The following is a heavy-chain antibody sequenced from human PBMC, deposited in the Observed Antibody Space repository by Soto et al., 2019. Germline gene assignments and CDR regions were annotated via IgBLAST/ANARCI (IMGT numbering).Heavy chain of an antibody. Sequence: EVQLVDSGGGLVKPGGSLRLSCAASGFSVTNAWMNWVRQAPGKGLEWVGRVYTSAEGGATNYAAPVKGRFTISRDDSKNTVYLQMNRLMTEDTAVYYCTTVSVEGFWGQGTTVTVSS. CDR2: VYTSAEGGAT. CDR3: TTVSVEGF. J-gene: IGHJ6*02. V-gene: IGHV3-15*07. CDR1: GFSVTNAW. D-gene: IGHD2-15*01.